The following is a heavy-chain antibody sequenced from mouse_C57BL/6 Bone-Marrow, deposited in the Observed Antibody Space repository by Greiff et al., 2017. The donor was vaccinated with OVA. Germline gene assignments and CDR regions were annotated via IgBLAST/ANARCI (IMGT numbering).Heavy chain of an antibody. J-gene: IGHJ2*01. CDR3: AREGSPDC. CDR2: IYPGDGDT. V-gene: IGHV1-80*01. Sequence: QVQLQQPGTELVKPGASVKLSCKASGYTFTSYWMNWVKQRPGKGLEWIGQIYPGDGDTNYNGKFKGKATLTADKSSSTAYMQLSSLTSEDSAVYFCAREGSPDCWGQGTTLTVSS. CDR1: GYTFTSYW.